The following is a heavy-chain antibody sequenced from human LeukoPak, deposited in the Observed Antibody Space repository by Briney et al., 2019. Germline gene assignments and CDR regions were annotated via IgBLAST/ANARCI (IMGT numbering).Heavy chain of an antibody. CDR3: ARDLSRGADY. V-gene: IGHV3-21*01. CDR2: ISGSSTYI. CDR1: GFTFINYS. Sequence: GGSLRLSCAASGFTFINYSMNWVRQAPGKGLEWVSSISGSSTYIYYADSVQGRFTISRDNAKNSLYLQMNSLRAEDTAVYYCARDLSRGADYWGQGTLAIVSS. J-gene: IGHJ4*02. D-gene: IGHD4/OR15-4a*01.